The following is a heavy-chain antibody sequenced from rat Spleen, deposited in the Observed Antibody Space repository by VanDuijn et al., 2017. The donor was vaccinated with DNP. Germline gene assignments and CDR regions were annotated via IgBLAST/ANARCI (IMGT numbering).Heavy chain of an antibody. CDR2: LSYNGGTP. Sequence: EVQLVESGGGPVQPGRSLKLSCLASGFIFSNHWMTWVRQAPAKGLEWVATLSYNGGTPYYRDSVKGRFTISRDNAQSTLYLQMDSLRSEDTTTYYCARHRTIMPYYYAMDAWGQGASVTVSS. D-gene: IGHD1-12*01. CDR3: ARHRTIMPYYYAMDA. V-gene: IGHV5-29*01. J-gene: IGHJ4*01. CDR1: GFIFSNHW.